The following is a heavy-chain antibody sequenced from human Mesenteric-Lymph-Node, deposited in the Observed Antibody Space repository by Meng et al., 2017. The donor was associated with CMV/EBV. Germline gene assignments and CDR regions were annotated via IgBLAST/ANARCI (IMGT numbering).Heavy chain of an antibody. V-gene: IGHV4-34*01. Sequence: SQTLSLTCAVYGGSFSDYFWTWIRQPPGKGLEWIGEITHSGNTDYNPSLKSRVTISVDTSMNHFSLKLSSVTAADTAVYYCARDDYTAQGDYYYYGMDVWGQGTTVTVSS. CDR3: ARDDYTAQGDYYYYGMDV. J-gene: IGHJ6*02. D-gene: IGHD4-11*01. CDR2: ITHSGNT. CDR1: GGSFSDYF.